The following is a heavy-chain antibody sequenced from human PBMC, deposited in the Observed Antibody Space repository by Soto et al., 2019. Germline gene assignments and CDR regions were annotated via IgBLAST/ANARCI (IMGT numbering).Heavy chain of an antibody. D-gene: IGHD6-19*01. V-gene: IGHV2-5*01. CDR2: IYWNDDK. CDR1: GFSLSTSGVG. Sequence: QITLKESGPTLVKPTQTLTLTCTFSGFSLSTSGVGVGWIRQPPGKALEWLALIYWNDDKRYSPSLKSRLTITKDTSKNQVVLTMTTMDPVETATSYCAHSASGWYGADFDYWGQGTLVTVSS. CDR3: AHSASGWYGADFDY. J-gene: IGHJ4*02.